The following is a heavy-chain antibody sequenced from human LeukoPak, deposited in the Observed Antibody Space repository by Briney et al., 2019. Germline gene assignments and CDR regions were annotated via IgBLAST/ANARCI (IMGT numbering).Heavy chain of an antibody. V-gene: IGHV3-30-3*01. J-gene: IGHJ4*02. CDR2: ISYDGSNK. D-gene: IGHD3-9*01. Sequence: GGSLRLSCAASGFTFSSYAMHWVRQAPGKGLEWVAVISYDGSNKYYADSVKGRFTISRDNSKNTLYLQMNSLRAEDTAVYYCARDAAPFDWNHARGAFDCWGQGTLVTVSS. CDR3: ARDAAPFDWNHARGAFDC. CDR1: GFTFSSYA.